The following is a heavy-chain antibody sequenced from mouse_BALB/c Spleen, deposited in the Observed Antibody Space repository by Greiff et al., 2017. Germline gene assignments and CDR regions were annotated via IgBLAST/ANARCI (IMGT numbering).Heavy chain of an antibody. CDR1: GFTFSSYA. CDR3: ARGHYYGSSPYAMDY. D-gene: IGHD1-1*01. CDR2: ISSGGST. Sequence: EVMLVESGGGLVKPGGSLKLSCAASGFTFSSYAMSWVRQTPEKRLEWVASISSGGSTYYPDSVKGRFTISRDNARNILYLQMSSLRSEDTAMYYCARGHYYGSSPYAMDYWGQGTSVTVSS. J-gene: IGHJ4*01. V-gene: IGHV5-6-5*01.